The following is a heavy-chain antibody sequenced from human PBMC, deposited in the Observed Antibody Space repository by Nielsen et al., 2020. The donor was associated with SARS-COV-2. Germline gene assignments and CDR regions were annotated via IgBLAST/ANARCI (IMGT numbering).Heavy chain of an antibody. CDR1: GGSISSSSYY. CDR3: ASILSLNTAMDY. Sequence: SETLSLTCTVSGGSISSSSYYWGWIRQPPGKGLEWIGSIYYSGSTYYNPSLKSRVTISVDTSKNQFSLKLSSVTAADTAVYYCASILSLNTAMDYWGQGTLVTVSS. J-gene: IGHJ4*02. V-gene: IGHV4-39*01. CDR2: IYYSGST. D-gene: IGHD5-18*01.